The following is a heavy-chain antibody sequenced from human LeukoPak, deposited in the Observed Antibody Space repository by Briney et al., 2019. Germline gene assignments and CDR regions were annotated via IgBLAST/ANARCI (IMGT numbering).Heavy chain of an antibody. CDR3: ARGLYGSGRRSLMAH. J-gene: IGHJ4*02. Sequence: PGGALRHSRAASRFPLHNYWMTWVRQAPWKGLEWVPHINQDENEKYYLDSVKGRFTISRDNAETSLFLQMTSLRIEDTAIYYCARGLYGSGRRSLMAHWGPGTLVAVSS. CDR1: RFPLHNYW. D-gene: IGHD3-10*01. CDR2: INQDENEK. V-gene: IGHV3-7*01.